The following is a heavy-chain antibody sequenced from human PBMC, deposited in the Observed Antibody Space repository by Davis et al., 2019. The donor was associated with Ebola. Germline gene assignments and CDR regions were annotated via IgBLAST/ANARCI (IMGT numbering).Heavy chain of an antibody. CDR3: ARDAGYCSGGSCYGNWFDP. V-gene: IGHV1-3*01. CDR2: INAGNGNT. Sequence: ASVKVSCKASGYTFTSYAMHWVRQAPGQRLEWMGWINAGNGNTKYSQKFQGRVTITRDTSASTAYMELSSLRSEDTAVYYCARDAGYCSGGSCYGNWFDPWGQGTLVTVSS. CDR1: GYTFTSYA. D-gene: IGHD2-15*01. J-gene: IGHJ5*02.